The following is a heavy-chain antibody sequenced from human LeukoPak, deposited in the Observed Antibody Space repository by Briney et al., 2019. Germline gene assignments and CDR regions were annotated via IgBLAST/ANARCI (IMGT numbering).Heavy chain of an antibody. D-gene: IGHD6-19*01. J-gene: IGHJ3*02. Sequence: PGGSLRLSCAASGFTFITYAMSWVRQAPGKGLQWASVIRDSGGSTYYADSVKGRFTISRDNSKNTLYLQMNSLRAEDTAVYYCAKAGRSGWYPGWPFDIWGQGTKVTVSS. V-gene: IGHV3-23*01. CDR2: IRDSGGST. CDR1: GFTFITYA. CDR3: AKAGRSGWYPGWPFDI.